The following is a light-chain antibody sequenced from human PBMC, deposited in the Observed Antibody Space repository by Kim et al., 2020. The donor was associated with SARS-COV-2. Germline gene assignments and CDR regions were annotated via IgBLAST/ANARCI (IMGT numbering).Light chain of an antibody. V-gene: IGKV1-27*01. CDR3: QSYISAPWT. J-gene: IGKJ1*01. Sequence: AAVGDRVTITCRASQDISNYLAWFQHKPGTAPKLLIYAASALHSEVPSRFSGSGSGTDFTLTISSLQPEDVATFYCQSYISAPWTFGRGTKVDIK. CDR2: AAS. CDR1: QDISNY.